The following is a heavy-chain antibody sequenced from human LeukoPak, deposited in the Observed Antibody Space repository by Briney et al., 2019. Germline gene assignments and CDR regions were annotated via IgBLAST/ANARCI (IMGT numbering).Heavy chain of an antibody. CDR1: GFTFSSYA. J-gene: IGHJ4*02. V-gene: IGHV3-30*04. CDR3: ARVSKNTAMVPFDY. CDR2: ISYDGSNK. Sequence: GRSLRLSCAASGFTFSSYAMHWVRQAPGKGLEWVAVISYDGSNKYYADSVKGRFTISRDNSKNTLYLQMNSLRAEDTAVYYCARVSKNTAMVPFDYWGQGTLVTVSS. D-gene: IGHD5-18*01.